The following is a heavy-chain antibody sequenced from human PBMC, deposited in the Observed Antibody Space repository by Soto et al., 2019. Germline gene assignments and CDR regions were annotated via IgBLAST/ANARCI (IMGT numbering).Heavy chain of an antibody. J-gene: IGHJ3*02. Sequence: QVQLQQWGAGLLKPSETLSLTCAVYGGSFSGYYWSWIRQPPGKGLEWIGEINHSGSTNYNPSLKSRVTISVDTSKNQFSLKLSSVTAADTAVYYCARGYTGGGAFDIWGQGTMVTVSS. CDR2: INHSGST. CDR3: ARGYTGGGAFDI. D-gene: IGHD2-2*02. CDR1: GGSFSGYY. V-gene: IGHV4-34*01.